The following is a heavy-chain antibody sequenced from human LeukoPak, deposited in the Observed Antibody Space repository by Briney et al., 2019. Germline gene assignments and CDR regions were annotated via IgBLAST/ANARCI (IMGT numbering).Heavy chain of an antibody. D-gene: IGHD3-10*01. J-gene: IGHJ4*02. V-gene: IGHV3-74*01. CDR2: INSDGRST. Sequence: PGRSLRLSCAASGFTFTSSWTHWVSQAPGKGLVWVSRINSDGRSTSYAYSVKGRFTISRENAKYTLYRPLNSLRAEDTAADYCGRDGAMVRGVIDYWGQGTLVTVSS. CDR3: GRDGAMVRGVIDY. CDR1: GFTFTSSW.